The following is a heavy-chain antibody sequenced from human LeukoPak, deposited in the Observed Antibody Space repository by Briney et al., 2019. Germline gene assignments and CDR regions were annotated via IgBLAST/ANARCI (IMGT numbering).Heavy chain of an antibody. CDR3: AKGSTATHLYYYYYYMDV. V-gene: IGHV3-23*01. CDR1: GFNFSNYG. D-gene: IGHD5/OR15-5a*01. CDR2: ICGSGGST. Sequence: GGTLRLSCVASGFNFSNYGMSWARHAPGDGLEWVSVICGSGGSTYYADSVKGRFTISRDNSKNTLYLQMNSLRAEDTAVYYCAKGSTATHLYYYYYYMDVWGKGTTVTISS. J-gene: IGHJ6*03.